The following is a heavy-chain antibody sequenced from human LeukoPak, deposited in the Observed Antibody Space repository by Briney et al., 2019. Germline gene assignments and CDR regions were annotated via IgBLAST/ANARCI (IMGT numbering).Heavy chain of an antibody. Sequence: GGSLRLSCAASGFTFSSYEMNWVSQAPGKGLGWVSYISSSGSSIDYADSVKGRFTISRDNAKNSLYLQMNSLRAEDTAVYYCARGRPMYYYDSSGYNKDGFDYWGQGTLVTVSS. D-gene: IGHD3-22*01. CDR3: ARGRPMYYYDSSGYNKDGFDY. CDR1: GFTFSSYE. J-gene: IGHJ4*02. V-gene: IGHV3-48*03. CDR2: ISSSGSSI.